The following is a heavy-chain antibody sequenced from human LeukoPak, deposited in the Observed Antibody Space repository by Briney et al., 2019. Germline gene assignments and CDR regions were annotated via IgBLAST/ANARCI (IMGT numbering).Heavy chain of an antibody. CDR3: AKGGVYSAYDPFDS. CDR1: GFTFSSYA. V-gene: IGHV3-23*01. Sequence: GGSLRLSCAASGFTFSSYAMSWVRQSPGKGLEWVSAISGSGGGTYYANSVKGRFTISRDNPKNTLYLQMNSLRAEDTALYYCAKGGVYSAYDPFDSWGQGALVTVSS. J-gene: IGHJ4*02. CDR2: ISGSGGGT. D-gene: IGHD5-12*01.